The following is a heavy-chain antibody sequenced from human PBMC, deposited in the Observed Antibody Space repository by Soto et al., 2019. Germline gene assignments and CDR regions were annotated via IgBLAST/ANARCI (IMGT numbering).Heavy chain of an antibody. V-gene: IGHV4-30-4*01. CDR2: IYYSGST. J-gene: IGHJ6*02. CDR1: RGSISSVDYY. CDR3: ARTLIYYDFWSGYAMDV. D-gene: IGHD3-3*01. Sequence: LSRTCTVSRGSISSVDYYWRLLLQPPVNGLEWIGYIYYSGSTYSNPSLKSRVTISVDTSKNQFSLKLSSVTAADTAVYYCARTLIYYDFWSGYAMDVWGQGTTVTVSS.